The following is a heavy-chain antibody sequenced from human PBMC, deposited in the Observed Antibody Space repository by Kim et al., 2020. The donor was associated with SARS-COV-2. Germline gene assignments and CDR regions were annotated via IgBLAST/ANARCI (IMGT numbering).Heavy chain of an antibody. Sequence: YSPSFQGKVTISADKSISTAYLQWSSLKASDTAMYYCASTTSGDHNWFDPWGQGTLVTVSS. D-gene: IGHD2-2*01. J-gene: IGHJ5*02. CDR3: ASTTSGDHNWFDP. V-gene: IGHV5-51*01.